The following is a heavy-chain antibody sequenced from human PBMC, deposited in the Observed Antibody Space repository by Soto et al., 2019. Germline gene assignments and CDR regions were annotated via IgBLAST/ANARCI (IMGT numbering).Heavy chain of an antibody. V-gene: IGHV4-39*01. CDR3: ARQGLSGYYYMHYYYGMDV. CDR2: IYYSGST. CDR1: GGSISSSSYY. Sequence: SETLSLTCTVSGGSISSSSYYWGWIRQPPGKGLEWIGSIYYSGSTYYNPSLKSRVTISVDTSKNQFSLKLSSVTAADTAVYYCARQGLSGYYYMHYYYGMDVWGQGTTVTVS. J-gene: IGHJ6*02. D-gene: IGHD3-22*01.